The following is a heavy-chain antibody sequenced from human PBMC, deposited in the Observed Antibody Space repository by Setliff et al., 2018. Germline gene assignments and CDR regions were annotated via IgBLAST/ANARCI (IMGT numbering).Heavy chain of an antibody. CDR2: IYTSGST. CDR3: ARKGISALSGAFDM. CDR1: GGSISNYY. Sequence: ETLSLTCTVSGGSISNYYWSWIRQPAGKGLEWIGRIYTSGSTNYNPSLKSRVTMSVDTSKNQFSLKLSSVTAADTAVYYCARKGISALSGAFDMWGQGTMVTVSS. V-gene: IGHV4-4*07. D-gene: IGHD1-26*01. J-gene: IGHJ3*02.